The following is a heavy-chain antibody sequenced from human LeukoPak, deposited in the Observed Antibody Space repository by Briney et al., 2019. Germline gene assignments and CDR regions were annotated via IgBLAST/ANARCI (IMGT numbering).Heavy chain of an antibody. D-gene: IGHD6-13*01. Sequence: PSQTLSLTCAISGDSVSSTSAVWNWIRQSPSRGLEWLGRTYYRSKWNNDYAVSVKSRITINPDTSKNQFSLQLNSVTPEDTAVYYCASRGYSIKLNWGEGTLVTVSS. CDR3: ASRGYSIKLN. CDR2: TYYRSKWNN. J-gene: IGHJ4*02. V-gene: IGHV6-1*01. CDR1: GDSVSSTSAV.